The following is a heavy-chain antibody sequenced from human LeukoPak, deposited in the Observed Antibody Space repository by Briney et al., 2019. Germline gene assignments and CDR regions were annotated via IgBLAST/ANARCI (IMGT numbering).Heavy chain of an antibody. Sequence: PSETLSLTCTVSGGSISGDNYYWSWIRQHPGKGLEWIAYIYYSGSTYYNPSLKSRVTISLDTSKNQFSLKLNSVTAADTAVYYCARGGREFDYWGQGTLVTVSS. D-gene: IGHD3-10*01. J-gene: IGHJ4*02. V-gene: IGHV4-31*03. CDR1: GGSISGDNYY. CDR2: IYYSGST. CDR3: ARGGREFDY.